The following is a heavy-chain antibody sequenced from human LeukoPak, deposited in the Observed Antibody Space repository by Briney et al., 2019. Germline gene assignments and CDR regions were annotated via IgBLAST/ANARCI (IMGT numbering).Heavy chain of an antibody. J-gene: IGHJ4*02. CDR3: ARGQVSYYYDSSGYYSTPLDY. D-gene: IGHD3-22*01. CDR2: ISSSRSYI. V-gene: IGHV3-21*01. CDR1: GFTFSSYS. Sequence: PGGSLRLSCAASGFTFSSYSMNWVRQAPGKGLEWVSSISSSRSYIYYADSVKGRFTISRDNAKNSLYLQMNSLRAEDTAVYYCARGQVSYYYDSSGYYSTPLDYWGQGTLVTVSS.